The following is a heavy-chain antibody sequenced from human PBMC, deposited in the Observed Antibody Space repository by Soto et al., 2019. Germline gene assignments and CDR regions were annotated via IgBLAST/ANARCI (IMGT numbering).Heavy chain of an antibody. D-gene: IGHD2-21*02. CDR2: VYYTGST. V-gene: IGHV4-30-4*01. CDR1: GASIRSTDYY. J-gene: IGHJ5*02. Sequence: SETLSLTCTVSGASIRSTDYYWSWIRQAPGKGLEWIGYVYYTGSTYYNPSLMSRLTISVDASKNQFSLKLTSVTAAETAVYYCVRTARQGAVAPHWFDRWGQGTQVTVSS. CDR3: VRTARQGAVAPHWFDR.